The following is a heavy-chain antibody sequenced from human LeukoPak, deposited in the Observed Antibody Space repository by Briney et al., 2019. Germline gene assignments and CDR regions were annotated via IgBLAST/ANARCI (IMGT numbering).Heavy chain of an antibody. CDR2: IYYSGRT. J-gene: IGHJ6*02. CDR1: GGSISSSSYY. V-gene: IGHV4-39*01. Sequence: SETLSLTCTVSGGSISSSSYYWGWIRQPPGKGLEWIGSIYYSGRTNYNPSLKSRVAISVDTSKNQFSLKLSSVTAADTSVYYCARCFYSSINYYGMDVWGQGTTVTVSS. D-gene: IGHD6-13*01. CDR3: ARCFYSSINYYGMDV.